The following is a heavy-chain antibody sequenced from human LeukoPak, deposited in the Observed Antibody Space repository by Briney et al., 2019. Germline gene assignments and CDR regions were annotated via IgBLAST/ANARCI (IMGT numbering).Heavy chain of an antibody. CDR3: ARGPRGSGSYFLNY. Sequence: PSETLSLTCAVYGGSFSGYCWSWIRQPPGKGLEWIGEINQSGSTNYNPSLKSRVTISVDTSKNQLSLKLSSMPAADTAVYYCARGPRGSGSYFLNYWGQGTLVTVSS. D-gene: IGHD3-10*01. CDR2: INQSGST. J-gene: IGHJ4*02. CDR1: GGSFSGYC. V-gene: IGHV4-34*01.